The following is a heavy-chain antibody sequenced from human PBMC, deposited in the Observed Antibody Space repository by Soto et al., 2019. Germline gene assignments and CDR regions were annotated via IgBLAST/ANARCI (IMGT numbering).Heavy chain of an antibody. Sequence: EVHLVESGGGLVQPGGSLRLSCAASGFTFTNRWMHWVRQAPGEGLVWVARINHDGRGTSYADSVKGRFTISRDDAKNTLYLQMNSLRAEDTAVYYCAGGSGYLYYYYGMDVWGQGTTVTVSS. CDR2: INHDGRGT. J-gene: IGHJ6*02. CDR1: GFTFTNRW. D-gene: IGHD3-3*01. CDR3: AGGSGYLYYYYGMDV. V-gene: IGHV3-74*01.